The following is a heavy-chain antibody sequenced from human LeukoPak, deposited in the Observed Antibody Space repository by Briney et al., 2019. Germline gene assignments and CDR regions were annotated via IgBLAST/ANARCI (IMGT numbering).Heavy chain of an antibody. J-gene: IGHJ4*02. CDR1: GGSISTYC. D-gene: IGHD3-10*01. Sequence: TSETLSLTCTVSGGSISTYCWSWIRQPAGKGLEWIGRIYTSGSTNYNPSLKSRVTMSVDTSKNQFSLKLSSVTAADTAVYYCAGGWFGEALDYWGQGTLVTVSS. V-gene: IGHV4-4*07. CDR2: IYTSGST. CDR3: AGGWFGEALDY.